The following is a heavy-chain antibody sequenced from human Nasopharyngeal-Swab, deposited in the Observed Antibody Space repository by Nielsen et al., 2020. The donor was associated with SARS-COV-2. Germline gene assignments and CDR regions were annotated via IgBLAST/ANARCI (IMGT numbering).Heavy chain of an antibody. D-gene: IGHD3-16*02. V-gene: IGHV3-48*03. CDR2: ISSSGSTI. CDR3: ARVGYDYIWGSYRYTGGSFDY. Sequence: VRQAPGKGLEWVSYISSSGSTIYYADSVKGRFTISRDNAKNSLYLQMNSLRAEDTAVYYCARVGYDYIWGSYRYTGGSFDYWGQGTLVTVSS. J-gene: IGHJ4*02.